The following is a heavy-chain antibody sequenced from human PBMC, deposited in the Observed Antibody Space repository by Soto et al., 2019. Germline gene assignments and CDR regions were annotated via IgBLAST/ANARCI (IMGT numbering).Heavy chain of an antibody. CDR1: GDSISPYY. CDR3: ARDRISMVRGVKVTSYFGLDV. D-gene: IGHD3-10*01. CDR2: IYYTGST. Sequence: SETLSLTCTVSGDSISPYYWSWIRQPPGKGLEWIGYIYYTGSTNYTPSLKSRVTISVDTSKNQFSLKLSSVTAADTAVYYCARDRISMVRGVKVTSYFGLDVWGQGTTVPVSS. J-gene: IGHJ6*02. V-gene: IGHV4-59*01.